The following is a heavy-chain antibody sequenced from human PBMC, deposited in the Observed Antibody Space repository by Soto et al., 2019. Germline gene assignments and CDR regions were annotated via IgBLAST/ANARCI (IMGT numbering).Heavy chain of an antibody. V-gene: IGHV3-30-3*01. D-gene: IGHD3-3*01. J-gene: IGHJ6*02. Sequence: VGSLRLSCAASGFTFSSYAMHWVRQAPGKGLEWVAVISYDGSNKYYADSVKGRFTISRDNSKNTLYLQMNSLRAEDTAVYYCARGDRITIFGGRSYGMDVWGQGTTVTVSS. CDR1: GFTFSSYA. CDR2: ISYDGSNK. CDR3: ARGDRITIFGGRSYGMDV.